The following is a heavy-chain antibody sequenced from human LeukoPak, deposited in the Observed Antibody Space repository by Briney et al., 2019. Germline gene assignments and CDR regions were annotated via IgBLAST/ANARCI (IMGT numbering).Heavy chain of an antibody. CDR3: ARDNNWSFDY. D-gene: IGHD1-20*01. J-gene: IGHJ4*02. Sequence: ASVKVSCKTSGYTFTSYYMHWVRQAPGQGLEWMGWVNPTSGGTNYAQKFQGRVTMTRDTSISTAYMELSRLRSEDTAVYYCARDNNWSFDYCGQGTLVTVSS. CDR1: GYTFTSYY. CDR2: VNPTSGGT. V-gene: IGHV1-2*02.